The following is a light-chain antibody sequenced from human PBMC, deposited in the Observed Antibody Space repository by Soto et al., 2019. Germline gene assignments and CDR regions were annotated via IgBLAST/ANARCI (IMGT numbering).Light chain of an antibody. V-gene: IGKV3-20*01. CDR2: GAS. J-gene: IGKJ2*01. CDR1: QSIFNNY. CDR3: QQYGGSPFT. Sequence: EIVLTQSPGNLSLSPRERATLSCRASQSIFNNYLAWYQQKPGQAPRLLVYGASFRATGIPDRFSGSGSGTDFTLTISRLEPEDFAVYYCQQYGGSPFTFGQGTRLEIK.